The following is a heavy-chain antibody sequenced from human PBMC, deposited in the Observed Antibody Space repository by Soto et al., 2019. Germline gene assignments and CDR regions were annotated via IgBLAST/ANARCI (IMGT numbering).Heavy chain of an antibody. J-gene: IGHJ6*02. CDR1: GGSFSGYY. CDR2: INHSGST. Sequence: SETLSLTCAVYGGSFSGYYWSWIRQPPGKGLEWIGEINHSGSTNYNPSLKSRVTISVDTSKNQFSLKLSSVTAADTAVYYCARDRYSSSWNYYYYGMDVWGQGTTVTVSS. CDR3: ARDRYSSSWNYYYYGMDV. D-gene: IGHD6-13*01. V-gene: IGHV4-34*01.